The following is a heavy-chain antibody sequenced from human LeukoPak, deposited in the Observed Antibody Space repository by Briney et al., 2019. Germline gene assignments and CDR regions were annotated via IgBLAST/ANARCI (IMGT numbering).Heavy chain of an antibody. J-gene: IGHJ5*02. CDR3: ARGYYDILTGYSRTWFDP. Sequence: ASVKVSCKASGYTFTRYALHWVRQAPGQRLECMGWINGGNGNTKYSQKFQGRVTITRDTSASTAYMELSSLRSEDTAVYYCARGYYDILTGYSRTWFDPWGQGTLVTVSS. D-gene: IGHD3-9*01. CDR1: GYTFTRYA. CDR2: INGGNGNT. V-gene: IGHV1-3*01.